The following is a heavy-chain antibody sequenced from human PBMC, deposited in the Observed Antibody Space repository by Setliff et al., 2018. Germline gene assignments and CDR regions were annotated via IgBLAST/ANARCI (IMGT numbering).Heavy chain of an antibody. D-gene: IGHD3-9*01. CDR2: IHASGSP. CDR1: GYSISSGFS. Sequence: SETLSLTCAVSGYSISSGFSWVWIRQSPGKGLEWIGRIHASGSPDYNPSFKSRVTISRDTSTNQFSLKLGSVTAADTAVYYCARERYFDWFFEDWGHGTLVTVSS. V-gene: IGHV4-38-2*02. CDR3: ARERYFDWFFED. J-gene: IGHJ4*01.